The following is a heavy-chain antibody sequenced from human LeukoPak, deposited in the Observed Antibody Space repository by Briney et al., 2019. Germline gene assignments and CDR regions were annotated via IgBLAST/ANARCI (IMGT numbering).Heavy chain of an antibody. CDR1: GFIFSDYY. J-gene: IGHJ3*02. CDR3: ARETLGVSAFDI. Sequence: PGGSLRLSCAVSGFIFSDYYMSYIRQAPGKGLEWVSYISNSGSIIKYADSVKGRFTISRDNTKNSLYLQMNSLRGEDTAVYYCARETLGVSAFDIWGQGTMVTVSS. V-gene: IGHV3-11*01. D-gene: IGHD2-8*02. CDR2: ISNSGSII.